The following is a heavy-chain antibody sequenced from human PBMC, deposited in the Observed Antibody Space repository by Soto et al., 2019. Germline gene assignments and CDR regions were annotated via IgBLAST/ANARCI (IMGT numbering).Heavy chain of an antibody. CDR3: ARLSTGFCTKTTCQHYIGMDP. V-gene: IGHV5-10-1*01. CDR1: GYSFTSYW. CDR2: IDPSDSYT. D-gene: IGHD2-8*01. Sequence: GESLKISCKASGYSFTSYWISWVRQMPGKGLKWMGRIDPSDSYTNYSPSFQGHVTLSADRSSKTVYLQWSSLEASDTAIYYCARLSTGFCTKTTCQHYIGMDPWGQGTLVTVSS. J-gene: IGHJ5*02.